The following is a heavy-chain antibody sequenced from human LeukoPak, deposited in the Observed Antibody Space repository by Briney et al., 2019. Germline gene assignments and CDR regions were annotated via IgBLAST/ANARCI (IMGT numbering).Heavy chain of an antibody. CDR2: IWYDGSNK. Sequence: GRSLRLSCAASGFTFSSYGMHWVRQAPGKGLEWVAVIWYDGSNKYYADSVKGRFTISRDNPKNTLYLQMNSLRAEDTAVYYCAADIVVVPAAPWGQGTLVTVSS. CDR1: GFTFSSYG. J-gene: IGHJ5*02. CDR3: AADIVVVPAAP. D-gene: IGHD2-2*01. V-gene: IGHV3-33*01.